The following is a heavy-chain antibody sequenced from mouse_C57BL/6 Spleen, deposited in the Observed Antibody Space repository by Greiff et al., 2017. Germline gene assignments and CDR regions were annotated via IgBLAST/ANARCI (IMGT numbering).Heavy chain of an antibody. J-gene: IGHJ4*01. V-gene: IGHV1-55*01. CDR2: IYPGSGST. Sequence: QVLLQQPGAELVKPGASVKMSCKASGYTFTSYWITWVKQRPGQGLEWIGDIYPGSGSTNYNEKFKSKATLTVDTSSSTAYMQLSSLTSEDSAVYYCARAGSYAMDDWGQGTSVTVSA. CDR1: GYTFTSYW. CDR3: ARAGSYAMDD.